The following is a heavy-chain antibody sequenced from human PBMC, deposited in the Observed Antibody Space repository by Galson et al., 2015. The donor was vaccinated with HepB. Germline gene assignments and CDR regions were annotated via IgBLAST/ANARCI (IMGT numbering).Heavy chain of an antibody. D-gene: IGHD2-2*02. CDR3: ARDGGGYYCSSTSYYKNDYCGMDV. CDR2: ISAYNGNT. CDR1: GYTFTSYD. J-gene: IGHJ6*02. V-gene: IGHV1-18*04. Sequence: SVKVSCKASGYTFTSYDISWVRQAPGQGLEWMGLISAYNGNTSYAQKLQGRVTMTRDTSTSTAYMELSSLRSDDTAVYYCARDGGGYYCSSTSYYKNDYCGMDVWGQGTTVTVSS.